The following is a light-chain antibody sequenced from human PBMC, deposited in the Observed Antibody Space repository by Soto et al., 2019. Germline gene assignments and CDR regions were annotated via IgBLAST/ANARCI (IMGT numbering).Light chain of an antibody. CDR1: SSDIGSQNF. J-gene: IGLJ3*02. Sequence: QSVLTQPASVSGSPGQSITISCTGTSSDIGSQNFVSWHQQRPGKSPKFIIYGVTNRPSGVSNRFSGSKSGNTASLTISGLQADDGADYYCSSYSSSYTWVFGGGTKLTVL. V-gene: IGLV2-14*01. CDR3: SSYSSSYTWV. CDR2: GVT.